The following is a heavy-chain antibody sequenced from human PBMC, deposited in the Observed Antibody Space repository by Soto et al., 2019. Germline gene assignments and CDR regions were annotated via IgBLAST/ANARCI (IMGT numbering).Heavy chain of an antibody. D-gene: IGHD4-17*01. CDR3: AGYGDYEGGDF. V-gene: IGHV4-31*03. J-gene: IGHJ3*01. Sequence: QVQLQESGPGLVKPSQTLSLTCTVSGGSISSGGYYWSWIRQHPGKGLERLGHIYYSGGTYYNPSLESRVTISVDMSKSQFSLRLSSVTAADTAVYYCAGYGDYEGGDFWGQGTTVIVSS. CDR1: GGSISSGGYY. CDR2: IYYSGGT.